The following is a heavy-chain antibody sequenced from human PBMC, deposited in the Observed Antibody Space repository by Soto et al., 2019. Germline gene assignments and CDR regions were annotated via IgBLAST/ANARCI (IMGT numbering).Heavy chain of an antibody. V-gene: IGHV3-23*01. CDR3: AYETYGSGWTLDS. CDR1: GFAFSDYS. D-gene: IGHD6-19*01. CDR2: ISGGGGNT. J-gene: IGHJ4*02. Sequence: DVQLLESGGGVVQSGGSLRLSCSASGFAFSDYSMHWVRQAPGKGPEWVSAISGGGGNTYYAGSVNGRFTISRDNSRNTLYLQMHSLRDDDTALYYCAYETYGSGWTLDSWGQGTRATVSS.